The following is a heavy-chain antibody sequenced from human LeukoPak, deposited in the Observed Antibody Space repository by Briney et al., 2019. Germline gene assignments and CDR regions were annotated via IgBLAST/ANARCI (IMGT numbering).Heavy chain of an antibody. CDR3: AKTLSSALPLAYYYYYMDV. J-gene: IGHJ6*03. Sequence: GGSLRLSCAASGFTFSSYAMHWVRQAPGKGLEWVAVISYDGSNKYYADSVKGRFTISRDNSKNTLYLQMNSLRAEDTAVYYCAKTLSSALPLAYYYYYMDVWGKGTTVTVSS. CDR2: ISYDGSNK. CDR1: GFTFSSYA. D-gene: IGHD6-6*01. V-gene: IGHV3-30*04.